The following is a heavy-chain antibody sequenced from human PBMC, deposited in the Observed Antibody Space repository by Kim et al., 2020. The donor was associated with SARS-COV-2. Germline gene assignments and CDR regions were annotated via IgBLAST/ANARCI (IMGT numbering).Heavy chain of an antibody. Sequence: GGSLRLSCAASGFTFSSYGMHWVRQAPGKGLEWVAVVSYDGIDKYYRDSVKGRFTISRDNSKNTVTLQMNNLRPEDTAIYYCAKDHRDAGKYYFHYWGQG. D-gene: IGHD6-13*01. V-gene: IGHV3-30*18. J-gene: IGHJ4*02. CDR2: VSYDGIDK. CDR1: GFTFSSYG. CDR3: AKDHRDAGKYYFHY.